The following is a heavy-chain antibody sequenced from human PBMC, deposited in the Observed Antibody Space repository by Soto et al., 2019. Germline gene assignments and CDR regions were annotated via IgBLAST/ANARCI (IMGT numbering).Heavy chain of an antibody. Sequence: GGSLRLSCAASGFTFSSYAMSWVRQAPGKGLEWVSAISGSGGSTYYADSVKGRFTISRDNSKNTPYLQMNSLRAEDTAVYYCAKAVAGIGGSEFDYWGQGTLVTVSS. J-gene: IGHJ4*02. V-gene: IGHV3-23*01. CDR1: GFTFSSYA. D-gene: IGHD6-19*01. CDR2: ISGSGGST. CDR3: AKAVAGIGGSEFDY.